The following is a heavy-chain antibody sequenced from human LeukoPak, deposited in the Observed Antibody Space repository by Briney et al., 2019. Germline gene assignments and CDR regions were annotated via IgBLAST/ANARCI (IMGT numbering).Heavy chain of an antibody. V-gene: IGHV4-30-4*01. J-gene: IGHJ5*02. CDR1: GGSISSGDYY. Sequence: SETLSLTCTVSGGSISSGDYYWRWIRQPPGKGLEWIVYIYYSGSTYYNPSLKSRVTISVDTSKNQFSLKLSSVTAADTAVYYCARGRMVRGVIIWFDPWGQGTLVTVSS. D-gene: IGHD3-10*01. CDR3: ARGRMVRGVIIWFDP. CDR2: IYYSGST.